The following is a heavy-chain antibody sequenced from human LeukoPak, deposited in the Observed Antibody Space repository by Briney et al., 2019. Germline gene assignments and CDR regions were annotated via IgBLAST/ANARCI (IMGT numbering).Heavy chain of an antibody. CDR3: ARDRSYGGRNFDY. J-gene: IGHJ4*02. CDR2: ISSSSSCI. Sequence: GGSLRLSCAASGFTFSSYSMNWVRQAPGKGLEWVSSISSSSSCIYYADSVKGRFTISRDNAKNSLYLQMNSLRAEDTAVYYCARDRSYGGRNFDYWGQGTLVTVSS. D-gene: IGHD4-23*01. V-gene: IGHV3-21*01. CDR1: GFTFSSYS.